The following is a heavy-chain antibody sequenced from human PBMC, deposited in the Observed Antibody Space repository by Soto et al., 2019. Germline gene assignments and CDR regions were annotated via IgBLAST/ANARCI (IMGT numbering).Heavy chain of an antibody. CDR1: GFTFSSYG. D-gene: IGHD2-21*02. V-gene: IGHV3-33*01. CDR3: AREQGNCGGDCYSGGYDN. J-gene: IGHJ4*02. Sequence: QVQLVESGGGVVQPGRSLRLSCAAYGFTFSSYGIHWVRQAPGKGLVWVALIWYDGSNKDYADSVKGRFTISRDNSKNMLYLQMNSLRAEDTAVYYCAREQGNCGGDCYSGGYDNWGQGTLVTVSS. CDR2: IWYDGSNK.